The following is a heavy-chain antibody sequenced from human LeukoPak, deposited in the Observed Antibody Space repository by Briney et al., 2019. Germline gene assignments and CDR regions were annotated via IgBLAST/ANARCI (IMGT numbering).Heavy chain of an antibody. J-gene: IGHJ4*02. V-gene: IGHV3-33*01. D-gene: IGHD2-15*01. CDR1: GFHFNSYG. Sequence: GRSLRLSCAASGFHFNSYGMHWVRQAPGRGLEWVAIIWHDGSNKYYADSVKGRFTISRDNSKNTLDLQMNSLRAEDTAVYYWSRDRSSGAFDYWGQGTLVTVSS. CDR2: IWHDGSNK. CDR3: SRDRSSGAFDY.